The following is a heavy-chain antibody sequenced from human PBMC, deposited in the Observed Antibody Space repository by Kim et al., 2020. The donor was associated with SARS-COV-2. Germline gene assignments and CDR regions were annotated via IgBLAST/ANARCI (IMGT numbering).Heavy chain of an antibody. J-gene: IGHJ4*02. Sequence: YAQKFQGRATITRDTSTSTVYMELSSLRSEDTAVYYCAREVIAAAGTDDYWGQGTLVTVSS. CDR3: AREVIAAAGTDDY. V-gene: IGHV1-46*01. D-gene: IGHD6-13*01.